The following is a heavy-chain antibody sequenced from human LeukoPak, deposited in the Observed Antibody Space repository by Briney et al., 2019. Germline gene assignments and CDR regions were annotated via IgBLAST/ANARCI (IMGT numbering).Heavy chain of an antibody. CDR3: ARLTYYYDSSGYSGTDY. Sequence: SQTLSLTCTVSGGSISSGGYYWSWIRQHPGKGLEWIGYIYYSGSTYYNPSPKSRVTISVDTSKNQFSLKLSSVTAADTAVYYCARLTYYYDSSGYSGTDYWGQGTLVTVSS. V-gene: IGHV4-31*03. CDR1: GGSISSGGYY. J-gene: IGHJ4*02. CDR2: IYYSGST. D-gene: IGHD3-22*01.